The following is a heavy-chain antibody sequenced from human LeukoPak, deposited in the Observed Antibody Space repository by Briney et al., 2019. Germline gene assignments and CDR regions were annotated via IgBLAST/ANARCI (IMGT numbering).Heavy chain of an antibody. CDR3: AARAAAEIGAHGFG. CDR2: IHYSGST. Sequence: SETLSLTCTVSGGSISSGGYYWSWIRQHPGKGLKWIGHIHYSGSTYYNPSLKSRVTISVDKSKNQFSLKLSSVTAADTAVYYCAARAAAEIGAHGFGWGQGTLVTVSS. D-gene: IGHD6-13*01. V-gene: IGHV4-31*09. CDR1: GGSISSGGYY. J-gene: IGHJ4*02.